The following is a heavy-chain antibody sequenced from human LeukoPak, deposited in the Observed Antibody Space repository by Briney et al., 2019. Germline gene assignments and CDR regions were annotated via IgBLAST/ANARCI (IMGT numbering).Heavy chain of an antibody. D-gene: IGHD2-15*01. J-gene: IGHJ4*02. CDR1: GFTLSSYA. CDR3: AKAPVTTCSGAYCYPFDY. V-gene: IGHV3-23*01. Sequence: GGSLRLSCAASGFTLSSYAMSWVRQGPGQGQEWVSAISISGNTYHADSVKGRFTISRDSYKNTLYLQMNSLRAEDAAVYYCAKAPVTTCSGAYCYPFDYWGQGTLVTVSS. CDR2: ISISGNT.